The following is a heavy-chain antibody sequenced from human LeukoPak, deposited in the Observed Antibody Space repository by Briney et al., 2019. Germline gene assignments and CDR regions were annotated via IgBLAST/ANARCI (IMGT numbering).Heavy chain of an antibody. Sequence: SETLSLTCTVSGGSISSYYWSWVRQPPGKGLERIGYIYYSGTTNYNPSLKSRVTISVDTSKNQFSLKLSSVTAADTAVYYCARNSAGWYSVNWGQGTLVTVSS. CDR2: IYYSGTT. CDR1: GGSISSYY. J-gene: IGHJ4*02. D-gene: IGHD6-19*01. V-gene: IGHV4-59*01. CDR3: ARNSAGWYSVN.